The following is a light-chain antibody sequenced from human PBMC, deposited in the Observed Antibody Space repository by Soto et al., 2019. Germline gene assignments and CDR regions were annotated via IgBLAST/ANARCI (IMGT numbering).Light chain of an antibody. CDR2: DVS. J-gene: IGLJ2*01. Sequence: QSALTQPRSVSVSPGQSVTISCTGTSSDVGGYNYVSWYQQHPGKAPKLMIYDVSKRPSGVPDRFSGSKSGNTASLTISGLQAEDEADYYCCSYAGSYTFVVFGGGTNLTVL. CDR1: SSDVGGYNY. CDR3: CSYAGSYTFVV. V-gene: IGLV2-11*01.